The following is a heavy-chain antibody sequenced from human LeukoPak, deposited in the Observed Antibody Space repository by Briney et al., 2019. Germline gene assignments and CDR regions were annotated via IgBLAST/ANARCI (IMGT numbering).Heavy chain of an antibody. V-gene: IGHV3-7*01. CDR2: IKQDGSEK. CDR3: ARDVGTWFDP. Sequence: GGSLRLSCAASGFTFISDWMSGVGQAPGKGLEWVANIKQDGSEKYYVDSVKGGFTISRDNAKTSLYLQMNSLRAEDTAVYYCARDVGTWFDPWGQGTLVTVSS. CDR1: GFTFISDW. J-gene: IGHJ5*02. D-gene: IGHD6-13*01.